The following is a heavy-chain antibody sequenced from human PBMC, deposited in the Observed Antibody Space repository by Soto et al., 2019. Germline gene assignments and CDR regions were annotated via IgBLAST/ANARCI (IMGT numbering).Heavy chain of an antibody. CDR1: GYTFTNYC. Sequence: ASVKVSCKTSGYTFTNYCISWVRQAPGRGLEWLGWTSAYNGNTNYAQKFQDRVTMTTDTSTSTVYMELRSLRSDDTAVYYCARDYYNRAKFDYWGQGALVTVSS. V-gene: IGHV1-18*01. J-gene: IGHJ4*02. D-gene: IGHD3-22*01. CDR3: ARDYYNRAKFDY. CDR2: TSAYNGNT.